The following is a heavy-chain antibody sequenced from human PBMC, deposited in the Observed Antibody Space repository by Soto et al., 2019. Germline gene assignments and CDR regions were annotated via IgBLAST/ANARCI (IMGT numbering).Heavy chain of an antibody. J-gene: IGHJ4*02. CDR2: IYYTGST. CDR3: ARSLRKHLFDY. Sequence: PSETLSLTCTVSGGAISRYFWGWIRQPPGKGLELIGYIYYTGSTNYHPSLKNRVTISVDTSQNQFSLKLNSVTAADTAVYFCARSLRKHLFDYWGQGALVT. V-gene: IGHV4-59*01. CDR1: GGAISRYF.